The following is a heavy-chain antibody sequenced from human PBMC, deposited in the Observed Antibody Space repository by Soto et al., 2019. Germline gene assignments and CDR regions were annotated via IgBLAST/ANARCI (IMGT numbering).Heavy chain of an antibody. Sequence: VGSLRLSWAASGLTFSDYYMTWIRQAPGKGLEWVSYISSSGSGRYYADSVKGRFTISRDNAKNSLYLQMSSLRAEDTAVYYCARAYSDAFDIWGQGTMVTVSS. J-gene: IGHJ3*02. CDR1: GLTFSDYY. D-gene: IGHD2-15*01. V-gene: IGHV3-11*01. CDR2: ISSSGSGR. CDR3: ARAYSDAFDI.